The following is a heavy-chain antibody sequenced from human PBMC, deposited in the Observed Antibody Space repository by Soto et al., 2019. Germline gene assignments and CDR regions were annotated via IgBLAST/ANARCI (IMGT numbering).Heavy chain of an antibody. J-gene: IGHJ6*02. D-gene: IGHD3-3*01. CDR2: MNAKSGDT. CDR3: ARGNPFNYDGFDV. CDR1: GYTFSDFD. Sequence: AASVKVSCKASGYTFSDFDINWLRQAAGQGPEWMGWMNAKSGDTFSAQRLQGKFNMTWDTSLSTAYMEVGSLTSDDAAIYYCARGNPFNYDGFDVWGQGTTVTVSS. V-gene: IGHV1-8*01.